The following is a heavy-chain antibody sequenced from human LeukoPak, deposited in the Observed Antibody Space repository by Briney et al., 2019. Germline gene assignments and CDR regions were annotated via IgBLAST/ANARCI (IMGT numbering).Heavy chain of an antibody. D-gene: IGHD6-13*01. V-gene: IGHV1-3*01. CDR3: ARGGSSWSAEYFQH. CDR2: INAGNGNT. Sequence: GASVKVSCKASGYTFTSYAMHWVRQAPGQRLEWMGWINAGNGNTKYSQKFQGRVTMTSDTSTSTAYMELRSLRSGDTAVYFCARGGSSWSAEYFQHWGQGTLVTVSS. J-gene: IGHJ1*01. CDR1: GYTFTSYA.